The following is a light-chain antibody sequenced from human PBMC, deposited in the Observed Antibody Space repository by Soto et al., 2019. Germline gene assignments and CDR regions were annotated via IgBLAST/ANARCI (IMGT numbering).Light chain of an antibody. CDR1: RSDVGTYNL. CDR2: GVS. J-gene: IGLJ1*01. CDR3: WTYASGDTGV. Sequence: QSVLTQPAAVSGTTGQSIRISCTAARSDVGTYNLVSWYQQYPGKAPKLMIYGVSKRPSGVSNRFSGSKSGNTASLTISGLQAEDEADYYCWTYASGDTGVFGTG. V-gene: IGLV2-23*02.